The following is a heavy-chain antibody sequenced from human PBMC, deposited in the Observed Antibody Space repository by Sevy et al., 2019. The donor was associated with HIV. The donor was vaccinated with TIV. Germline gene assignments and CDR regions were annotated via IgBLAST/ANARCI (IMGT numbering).Heavy chain of an antibody. J-gene: IGHJ4*02. V-gene: IGHV3-9*01. D-gene: IGHD2-21*01. CDR1: GFKFDDYA. CDR2: LSWNGETI. Sequence: GGSLRLSCTASGFKFDDYAMHWVRQAPGKGLEWVSGLSWNGETIGYADSVKGRFIISRDNARKSLYLQMDSLRAEDTAFYYGAKGDFSCWFPFFDCWGQGTLVTVSS. CDR3: AKGDFSCWFPFFDC.